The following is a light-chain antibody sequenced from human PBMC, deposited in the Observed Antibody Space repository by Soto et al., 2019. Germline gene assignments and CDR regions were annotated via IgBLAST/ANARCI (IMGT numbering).Light chain of an antibody. Sequence: AIRMTQSPSSFSASTGDRVTITCRARQGISSYLAWYQQKPGKAPKLLIYAASTLQSGVPSRCSGSGSGTDFTLTISCLQCEDFATYYCLQYYSYPRPFGQGTKVQIK. J-gene: IGKJ1*01. CDR3: LQYYSYPRP. CDR1: QGISSY. CDR2: AAS. V-gene: IGKV1-8*01.